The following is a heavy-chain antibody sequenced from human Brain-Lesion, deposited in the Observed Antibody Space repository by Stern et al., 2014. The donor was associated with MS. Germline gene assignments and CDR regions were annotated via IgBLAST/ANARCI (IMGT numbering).Heavy chain of an antibody. J-gene: IGHJ5*02. D-gene: IGHD2/OR15-2a*01. CDR1: GFTFGSCA. Sequence: VQLVESGGGVVQPGRPLRLSCVASGFTFGSCAMHWVRQAPGKGLEGVAGVSYDGSNKYYADSVKGRVTISRDNSQNTLYMQMSSLRPEDTAVYYCAKDRQYLTYFFDHWGQGSLVTVSS. CDR2: VSYDGSNK. V-gene: IGHV3-30*18. CDR3: AKDRQYLTYFFDH.